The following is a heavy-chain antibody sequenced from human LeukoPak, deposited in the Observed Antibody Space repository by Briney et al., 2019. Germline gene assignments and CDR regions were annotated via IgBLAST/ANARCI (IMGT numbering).Heavy chain of an antibody. J-gene: IGHJ4*02. V-gene: IGHV3-30-3*01. Sequence: GRSLRLSCAASGFTISSYAMHWVRQAPGKGLEWVAVISYDGSNKYYADSVKGRFTISRDNSENTLYLQMNSLRAEDTAVYYCARDHNVVVTAIGGLDYWGQGTLVTVSS. D-gene: IGHD2-21*02. CDR1: GFTISSYA. CDR2: ISYDGSNK. CDR3: ARDHNVVVTAIGGLDY.